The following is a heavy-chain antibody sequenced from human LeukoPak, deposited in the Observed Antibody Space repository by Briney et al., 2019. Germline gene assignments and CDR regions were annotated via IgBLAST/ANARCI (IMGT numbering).Heavy chain of an antibody. CDR1: GFTFSNYG. Sequence: GGSLRLSCAASGFTFSNYGMHWVRQAPGKGLEWVAFIRYDGSDKYYADSVEGRFTIFRDNSKNTLYLHMNSLRTEDTAVYYCAKGGCGGGSCYSESAFGIWGLGTMVTVSS. CDR3: AKGGCGGGSCYSESAFGI. CDR2: IRYDGSDK. D-gene: IGHD2-15*01. V-gene: IGHV3-30*02. J-gene: IGHJ3*02.